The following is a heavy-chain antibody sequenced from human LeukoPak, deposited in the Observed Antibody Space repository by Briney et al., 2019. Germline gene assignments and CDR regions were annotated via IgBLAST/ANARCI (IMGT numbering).Heavy chain of an antibody. J-gene: IGHJ4*02. CDR2: IYYNGGT. D-gene: IGHD6-19*01. Sequence: SETLSLTCTLSGASISSSSYYWGWIRQPPGKGLEWIGSIYYNGGTYYNPSLKSRVTISVDTSKNQFSLKLRSVTAADTAVYYCARLPRSDIAVAGPIDYWGQGTLVTVSS. CDR3: ARLPRSDIAVAGPIDY. CDR1: GASISSSSYY. V-gene: IGHV4-39*01.